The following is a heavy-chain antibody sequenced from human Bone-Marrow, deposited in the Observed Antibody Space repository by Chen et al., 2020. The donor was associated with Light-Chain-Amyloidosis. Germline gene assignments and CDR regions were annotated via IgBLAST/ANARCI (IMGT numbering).Heavy chain of an antibody. J-gene: IGHJ3*02. CDR3: AKDISYDDILPGYPADAFDI. CDR1: GFAFSSYA. D-gene: IGHD3-9*01. Sequence: EVQLVESGGGLLQRGGSLRLSCAASGFAFSSYAMSWVRQAPGKGLEWVSTISGRGGSRYYGDSVKGRLTISRENSKNALFLQMNSLRAEDTAVYYCAKDISYDDILPGYPADAFDIWGQGTMVTVSS. V-gene: IGHV3-23*04. CDR2: ISGRGGSR.